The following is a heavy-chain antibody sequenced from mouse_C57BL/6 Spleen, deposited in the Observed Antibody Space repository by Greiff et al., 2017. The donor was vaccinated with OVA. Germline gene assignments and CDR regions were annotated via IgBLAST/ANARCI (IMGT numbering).Heavy chain of an antibody. Sequence: EVQLQQSGPELVKPGASVKMPCKASGYTFTDYNMDWVKQSHGKSLEWIGDINPNNGGTIYNQKFKGKATLTVDKSSSTAYMELRSLTSEDTAVYYCAITVYAMDYWGQGTSVTVSS. J-gene: IGHJ4*01. D-gene: IGHD4-1*01. CDR2: INPNNGGT. CDR3: AITVYAMDY. CDR1: GYTFTDYN. V-gene: IGHV1-18*01.